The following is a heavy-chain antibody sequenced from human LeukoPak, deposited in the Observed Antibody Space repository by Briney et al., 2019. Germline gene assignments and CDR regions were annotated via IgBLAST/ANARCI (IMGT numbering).Heavy chain of an antibody. CDR1: GFTFTTFA. D-gene: IGHD3-10*01. CDR2: ISFDGSNK. Sequence: GGSLRLPCAASGFTFTTFAMHWVRQAPGAGLEWVALISFDGSNKYYADSVKGRFTISRDNSKNTLYLQMNSLRSEDTAVFYCARAGRDHASGNYFYGMDVWGQGTTVTVSS. V-gene: IGHV3-30*04. J-gene: IGHJ6*02. CDR3: ARAGRDHASGNYFYGMDV.